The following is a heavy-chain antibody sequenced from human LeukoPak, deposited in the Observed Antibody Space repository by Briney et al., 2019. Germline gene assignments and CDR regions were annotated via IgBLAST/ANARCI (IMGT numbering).Heavy chain of an antibody. CDR1: GGSFGGYY. V-gene: IGHV4-34*01. D-gene: IGHD5-12*01. CDR2: INHSGST. J-gene: IGHJ4*02. CDR3: AQYSGYDFYY. Sequence: SETLSLTCAVYGGSFGGYYWSWIRQPPGKGLEWIGEINHSGSTNYNPSLKSRVTISVDTSKNQFSLKLSSVTAADTAVYYCAQYSGYDFYYWGQGTLVTVSS.